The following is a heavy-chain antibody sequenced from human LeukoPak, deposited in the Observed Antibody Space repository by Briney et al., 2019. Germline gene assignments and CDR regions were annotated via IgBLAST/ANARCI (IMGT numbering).Heavy chain of an antibody. D-gene: IGHD2-2*01. V-gene: IGHV4-4*07. J-gene: IGHJ4*02. Sequence: KSSETLSLTCTVSGGSMSHHWSWIRQPAGKGLEWIGRIYTSGSTNYNPSLKSRVTISVDTSKNQFSLKLSSVTAADTAVYCCARALEYQLPRNWGQGTLVTVSS. CDR1: GGSMSHH. CDR2: IYTSGST. CDR3: ARALEYQLPRN.